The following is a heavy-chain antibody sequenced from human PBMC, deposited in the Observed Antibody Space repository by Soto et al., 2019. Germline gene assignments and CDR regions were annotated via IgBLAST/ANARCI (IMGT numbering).Heavy chain of an antibody. CDR1: GFTFTTYA. CDR3: AKTMGDCSGGTCYGAYSMDV. CDR2: VSASGGST. D-gene: IGHD2-15*01. J-gene: IGHJ6*02. V-gene: IGHV3-23*01. Sequence: EVQLLESGGDLVQPGESLRLSCAASGFTFTTYAMFWVRQAPGKGLEWVSGVSASGGSTYAADSVKGRFTISRDNSKNTVHLQMNSLRADDTAVYYCAKTMGDCSGGTCYGAYSMDVWGQGITVTVSS.